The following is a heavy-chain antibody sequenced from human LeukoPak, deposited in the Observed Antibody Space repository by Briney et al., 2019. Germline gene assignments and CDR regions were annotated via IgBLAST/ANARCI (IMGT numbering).Heavy chain of an antibody. CDR2: INPESGAT. V-gene: IGHV1-2*02. CDR1: GYPFSGYY. D-gene: IGHD3-10*01. J-gene: IGHJ4*02. Sequence: ASVQVSCKASGYPFSGYYIHWVRQGPGQGLEWLGWINPESGATKYAQRFEGRVTLTRDTSVTTVHMELSGPRYDDSAVYYCARENLNYYGSGSYLYWGQGSQVTVSS. CDR3: ARENLNYYGSGSYLY.